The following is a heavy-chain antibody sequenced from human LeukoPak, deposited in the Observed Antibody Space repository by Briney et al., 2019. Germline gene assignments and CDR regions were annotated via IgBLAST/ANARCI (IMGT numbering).Heavy chain of an antibody. V-gene: IGHV1-2*02. CDR2: INPNSGDT. Sequence: ASMTVSFTTSGYTFTVYYIHWVRQAPGQGLEWMGWINPNSGDTNYAQKFQGRVTMTRDMSFTTAYMELSRLTSDDTAVYYCARWGSAVADYWGQGTLVAVSS. D-gene: IGHD6-19*01. CDR1: GYTFTVYY. CDR3: ARWGSAVADY. J-gene: IGHJ4*02.